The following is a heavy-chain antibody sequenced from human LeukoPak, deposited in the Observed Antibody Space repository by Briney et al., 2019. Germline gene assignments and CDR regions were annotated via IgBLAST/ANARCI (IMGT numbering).Heavy chain of an antibody. CDR3: ARDSSIESNGGIGMDV. CDR2: ISSSSSII. CDR1: GFTFSIYS. Sequence: PGGSLRLSCAASGFTFSIYSMNWVRQAPGKELEWVSYISSSSSIIYYADSVKGRLTISRDNSKNTLYLQMNSLRAEDTAVYYCARDSSIESNGGIGMDVWGQGTTVIVSS. D-gene: IGHD3-16*01. V-gene: IGHV3-48*01. J-gene: IGHJ6*02.